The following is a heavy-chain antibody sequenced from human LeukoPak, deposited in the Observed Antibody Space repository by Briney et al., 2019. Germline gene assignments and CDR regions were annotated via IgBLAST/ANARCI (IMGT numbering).Heavy chain of an antibody. CDR2: ISTYNGNT. J-gene: IGHJ6*02. D-gene: IGHD4-17*01. Sequence: ASVKVSCKASGYTLTNYGINWVRQAPGQGLEWMGWISTYNGNTNFAQKLQGRVTLSTDTSTGTVYMELRSLRSDDTAVYYCGRAVVRRAVTTGHYHYGMDVWGQGTTVTVSS. CDR1: GYTLTNYG. V-gene: IGHV1-18*04. CDR3: GRAVVRRAVTTGHYHYGMDV.